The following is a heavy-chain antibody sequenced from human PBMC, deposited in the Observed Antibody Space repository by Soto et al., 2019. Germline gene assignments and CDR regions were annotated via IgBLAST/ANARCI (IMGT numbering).Heavy chain of an antibody. Sequence: QVQLVQSGDEVKKPGASVKVSCKASGYIFVNYGIASVRQAPSQGLEWMGWISPYTGNTHSATKVQGRLTMSTDTSTSTACMDLGSLTSDDTAVYYCVMVDNFGTPTQQDVWGQGTKVTVSS. V-gene: IGHV1-18*01. CDR2: ISPYTGNT. CDR3: VMVDNFGTPTQQDV. D-gene: IGHD5-12*01. J-gene: IGHJ6*02. CDR1: GYIFVNYG.